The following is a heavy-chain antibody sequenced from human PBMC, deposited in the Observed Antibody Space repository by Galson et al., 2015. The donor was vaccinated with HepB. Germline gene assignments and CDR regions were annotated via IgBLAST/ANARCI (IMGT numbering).Heavy chain of an antibody. Sequence: PALVKPTQTLTLTCSCSGFSLTTSGVGVGWIRQPPGKALEWLATIHWDDEKHYSPPLESRLTVTKDTSKNQVVLIMTNMDPVDTATYYCAHRPGDSTFYYSLFDYWGQGTPVTVSS. J-gene: IGHJ4*02. CDR1: GFSLTTSGVG. D-gene: IGHD2/OR15-2a*01. V-gene: IGHV2-5*02. CDR2: IHWDDEK. CDR3: AHRPGDSTFYYSLFDY.